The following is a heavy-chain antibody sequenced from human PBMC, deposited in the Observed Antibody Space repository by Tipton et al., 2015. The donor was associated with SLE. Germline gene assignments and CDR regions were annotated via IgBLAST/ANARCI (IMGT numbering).Heavy chain of an antibody. CDR3: ARVVSGFFHYCYMDV. CDR1: GGSISGTYY. D-gene: IGHD3-16*01. Sequence: TLSLTCTVSGGSISGTYYWNWIRQSAGKGLEWIGRIHTSGSTNYNPSLKSRVAISLDTPRNQCSLSLTSVTAADAAVYYCARVVSGFFHYCYMDVWGRGTTVTISS. J-gene: IGHJ6*03. CDR2: IHTSGST. V-gene: IGHV4-61*02.